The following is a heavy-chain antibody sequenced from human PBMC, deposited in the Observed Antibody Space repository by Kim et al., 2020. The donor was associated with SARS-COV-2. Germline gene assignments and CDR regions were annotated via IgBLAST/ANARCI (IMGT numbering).Heavy chain of an antibody. Sequence: SETLSLTCTVSGGSISSSSYYWGWIRQPPGKGLEWIGSIYYSGSTYYNPSLKSRVTISVDTSKNQFSLKLSSVTAADTAVYYCARHRGHSSKLYYYYGMDVWGQGTTVTVSS. J-gene: IGHJ6*02. V-gene: IGHV4-39*01. CDR3: ARHRGHSSKLYYYYGMDV. D-gene: IGHD6-13*01. CDR1: GGSISSSSYY. CDR2: IYYSGST.